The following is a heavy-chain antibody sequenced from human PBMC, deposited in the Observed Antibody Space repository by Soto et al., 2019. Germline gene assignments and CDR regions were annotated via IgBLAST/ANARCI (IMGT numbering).Heavy chain of an antibody. Sequence: LSLTCSVSGGSINYNSYHWGWIRQPPGQGLEWIGSIFYTGTTFYNPSLESRVTMSVDTSKNSFSLHLTSVTAADTAVYFCARLVVVAPVANVWGQGTLVTVSS. CDR3: ARLVVVAPVANV. V-gene: IGHV4-39*02. J-gene: IGHJ4*02. CDR2: IFYTGTT. D-gene: IGHD2-2*01. CDR1: GGSINYNSYH.